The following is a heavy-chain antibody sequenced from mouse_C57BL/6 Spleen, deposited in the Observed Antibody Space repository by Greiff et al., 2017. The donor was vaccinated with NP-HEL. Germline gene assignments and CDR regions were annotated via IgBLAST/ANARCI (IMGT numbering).Heavy chain of an antibody. Sequence: EVNVVESGGGLVKPGGSLKLSCAASGFTFSDYGMHWVRQAPEKGLEWVAYISSGSSTIYYADTVKGRFTISRDNAKNTLFLQMTSLRSEDTAMYYCARSDYGNYGYWGQGTTLTVSS. J-gene: IGHJ2*01. V-gene: IGHV5-17*01. D-gene: IGHD2-1*01. CDR2: ISSGSSTI. CDR1: GFTFSDYG. CDR3: ARSDYGNYGY.